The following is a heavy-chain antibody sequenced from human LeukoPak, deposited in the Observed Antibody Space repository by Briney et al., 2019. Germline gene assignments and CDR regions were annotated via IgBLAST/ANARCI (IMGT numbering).Heavy chain of an antibody. CDR1: GYTFTGYY. CDR3: ARAGMINSSNFLYYFDY. J-gene: IGHJ4*02. V-gene: IGHV1-2*02. D-gene: IGHD6-13*01. CDR2: INPNSGGT. Sequence: ASVKVSCKASGYTFTGYYMHWVRQAPGQGLEWMGWINPNSGGTNYAQKFQGRVTMTRDTSISTAYMELSRLRSADTAVYYCARAGMINSSNFLYYFDYWGQGTLVPVSS.